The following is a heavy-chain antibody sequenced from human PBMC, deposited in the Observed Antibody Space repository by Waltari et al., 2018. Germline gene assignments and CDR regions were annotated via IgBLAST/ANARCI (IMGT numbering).Heavy chain of an antibody. CDR3: VGQSINVVFDS. CDR1: GASISSRDW. Sequence: QVQLQESGPGLVKPSGTLSLTCAVSGASISSRDWWSWVRQPPGKGLEWLGEIYRDGSTHDNPSLRGRVTISGDQTNNLFSLKVTSMTAADTAVYYCVGQSINVVFDSWGPGTLVTVSS. CDR2: IYRDGST. D-gene: IGHD2-21*01. V-gene: IGHV4-4*02. J-gene: IGHJ4*02.